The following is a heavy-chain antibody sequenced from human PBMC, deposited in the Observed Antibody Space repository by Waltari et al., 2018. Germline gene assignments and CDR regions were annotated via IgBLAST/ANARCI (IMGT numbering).Heavy chain of an antibody. D-gene: IGHD3-22*01. CDR3: ARGQYYYDSRANRRAFDI. Sequence: QVQLQQWGAGLLKPSETLSLTCAVYGGSFSGYYWSWIRPPPGRGLEWIGEINHSGSTNYNPSLKSRVTISVDTTKNQFSLKLSSVTAADTAVYDCARGQYYYDSRANRRAFDIWGQGTMVTVSS. J-gene: IGHJ3*02. CDR1: GGSFSGYY. CDR2: INHSGST. V-gene: IGHV4-34*01.